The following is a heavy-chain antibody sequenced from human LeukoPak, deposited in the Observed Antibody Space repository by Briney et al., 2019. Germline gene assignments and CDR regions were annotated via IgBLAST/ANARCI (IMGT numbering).Heavy chain of an antibody. CDR3: ARGNQTPYYYDSSGYYYPYWYFDY. Sequence: SETLSLTCTVSGGSISSYYWSWIRQPPGKGLEWIGYIYYSGSTNYNPSLKSRVTISVDTSKNQFSLKLSSVTAAGTAVYYCARGNQTPYYYDSSGYYYPYWYFDYWGQGTLVTVSS. CDR2: IYYSGST. CDR1: GGSISSYY. J-gene: IGHJ4*02. V-gene: IGHV4-59*01. D-gene: IGHD3-22*01.